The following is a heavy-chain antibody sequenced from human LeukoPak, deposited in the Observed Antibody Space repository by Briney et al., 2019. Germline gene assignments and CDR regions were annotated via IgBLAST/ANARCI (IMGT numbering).Heavy chain of an antibody. D-gene: IGHD5-18*01. V-gene: IGHV1-69*05. J-gene: IGHJ4*02. Sequence: SSVKVSCKASGGTFSSYAISWVRQAPGQGLEWMGGIIPIFGTADYAQKFQGRVTITTDESTSTAYMELSSLRSEDTAVYYCARDSVDTAMVLDYWGQGTLVTVAS. CDR2: IIPIFGTA. CDR3: ARDSVDTAMVLDY. CDR1: GGTFSSYA.